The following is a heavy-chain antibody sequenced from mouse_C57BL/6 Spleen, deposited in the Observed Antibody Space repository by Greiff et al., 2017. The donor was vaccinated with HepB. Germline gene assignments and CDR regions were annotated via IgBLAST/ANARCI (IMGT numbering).Heavy chain of an antibody. V-gene: IGHV5-12*01. CDR1: GFTFSDYY. Sequence: EVNLVESGGGLVQPGGSLKLSCAASGFTFSDYYMYWVRQTPEKRLEWVAYISNGGGSTYYPDTVKGRFTISRDNAKNTLYLQMSRLKSEDTAMYYCARRGSGYVLYAMDYWGQGTSVTVSS. CDR3: ARRGSGYVLYAMDY. D-gene: IGHD3-2*02. J-gene: IGHJ4*01. CDR2: ISNGGGST.